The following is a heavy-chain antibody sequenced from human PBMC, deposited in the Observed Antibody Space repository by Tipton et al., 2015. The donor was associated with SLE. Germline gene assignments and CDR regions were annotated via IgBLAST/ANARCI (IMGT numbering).Heavy chain of an antibody. Sequence: TLSLTCAVYGGSFSGYYWSWIRQPPGKGLEWIGEINHSGSTNYNPSLKSRVTISVDTSKNQFSLKLSSVTAADTAVYYCARALGYNYGPYCFDYWGQGTLVTVSS. V-gene: IGHV4-34*01. CDR1: GGSFSGYY. J-gene: IGHJ4*02. CDR3: ARALGYNYGPYCFDY. D-gene: IGHD5-18*01. CDR2: INHSGST.